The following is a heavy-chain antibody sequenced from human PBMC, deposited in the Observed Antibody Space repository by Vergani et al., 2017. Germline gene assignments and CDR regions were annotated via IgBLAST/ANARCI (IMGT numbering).Heavy chain of an antibody. V-gene: IGHV3-23*01. CDR2: ISGSGGFT. CDR1: GFTFTNFA. Sequence: EVQLLESGGNLVQPGGSLRLSCAASGFTFTNFAMTWVRQAPGEGLEWVSGISGSGGFTYYADSVKGRFTISGDNSKNSLYLDMSSLRAEDTAVYYCVRDVRVSRTWGQGTLVAVSS. CDR3: VRDVRVSRT. J-gene: IGHJ3*01.